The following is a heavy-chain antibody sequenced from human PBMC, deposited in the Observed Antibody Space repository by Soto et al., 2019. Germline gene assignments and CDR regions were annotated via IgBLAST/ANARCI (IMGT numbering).Heavy chain of an antibody. CDR2: ISYDGSTE. CDR1: GFTFSPYA. CDR3: ARGGGFCGGDCYKGGIDY. D-gene: IGHD2-21*02. J-gene: IGHJ4*02. V-gene: IGHV3-30-3*01. Sequence: HPGGSLRLSCAASGFTFSPYAMHWVRQTPGKGLEWLAVISYDGSTEYNPDSVKGRFTISRDNSKNTVYLQMNSLRPEDTAIYYCARGGGFCGGDCYKGGIDYWGQGTLVTVSS.